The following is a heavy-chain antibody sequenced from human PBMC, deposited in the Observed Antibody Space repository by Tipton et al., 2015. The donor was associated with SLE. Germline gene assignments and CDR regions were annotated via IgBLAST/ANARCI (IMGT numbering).Heavy chain of an antibody. Sequence: SLRLSCAASGFTFSSYAMHWVRQAPGKGLEWVTVISFDGSNEFYADSVKGRFTISRDNAKNTLYLQMNSLRAEDTAVYYCARDLPLGGEFDYWGQGTLVTVSS. V-gene: IGHV3-30*04. D-gene: IGHD3-16*01. CDR2: ISFDGSNE. CDR3: ARDLPLGGEFDY. J-gene: IGHJ4*02. CDR1: GFTFSSYA.